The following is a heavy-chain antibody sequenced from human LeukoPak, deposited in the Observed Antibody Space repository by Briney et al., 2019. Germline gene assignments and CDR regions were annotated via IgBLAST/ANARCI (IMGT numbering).Heavy chain of an antibody. CDR3: ARDGSGLAVRAWFDT. D-gene: IGHD1-26*01. CDR2: IWYDGSYE. J-gene: IGHJ5*02. Sequence: GGSLRLSCVASGFTFTNYGVHWVRQAPGKGLEWVAVIWYDGSYEYYGDSVKGRFAISRDNSKNPVSLQMNSLRAGATAVYFCARDGSGLAVRAWFDTWGQGTVVTVSS. V-gene: IGHV3-33*01. CDR1: GFTFTNYG.